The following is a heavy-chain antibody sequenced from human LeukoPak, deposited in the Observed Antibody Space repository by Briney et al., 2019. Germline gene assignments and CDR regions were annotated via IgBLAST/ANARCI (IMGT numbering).Heavy chain of an antibody. CDR2: INPNSGGT. J-gene: IGHJ4*02. V-gene: IGHV1-2*06. Sequence: ASVKVSCKASGYTFTGYYMHWVRQAPGQGLEWMGRINPNSGGTNYAQKFQGRVTMTRDTSISTAYMELSRLRSEDTAVYYCARPLRGYCSGGSCYKGILVYWGQGTLVTVSS. CDR3: ARPLRGYCSGGSCYKGILVY. CDR1: GYTFTGYY. D-gene: IGHD2-15*01.